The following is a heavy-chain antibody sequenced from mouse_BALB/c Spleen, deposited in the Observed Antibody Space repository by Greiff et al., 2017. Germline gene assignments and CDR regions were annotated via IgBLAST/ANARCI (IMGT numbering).Heavy chain of an antibody. D-gene: IGHD1-1*01. V-gene: IGHV3-6*02. J-gene: IGHJ3*01. CDR2: ISYDGSN. Sequence: EVKLEESGPGLVKPSQSLSLTCSVTGYSITSGYYWNWIRQFPGNKLEWMGYISYDGSNNYNPSLKNRISITRDTSKNQFFLKLNSVTTEDTATYYCAREGSTVVPSFAYWGQGTLVTVSA. CDR3: AREGSTVVPSFAY. CDR1: GYSITSGYY.